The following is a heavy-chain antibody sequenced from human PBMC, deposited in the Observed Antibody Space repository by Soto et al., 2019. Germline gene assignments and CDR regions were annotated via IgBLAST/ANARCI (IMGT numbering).Heavy chain of an antibody. V-gene: IGHV3-30*18. CDR3: AKVSEGSMITFGGVIAY. CDR1: GFTFSSYA. Sequence: QVQLVESGGGVVQPGRSLRLSCAASGFTFSSYAIHWVRQAPGKGLEWVAVISFDGDIQYYADSVKGRFTISRDNSKNTLYLQMDRLRAADTAVYYCAKVSEGSMITFGGVIAYWGQGTLVTVSS. D-gene: IGHD3-16*02. CDR2: ISFDGDIQ. J-gene: IGHJ4*02.